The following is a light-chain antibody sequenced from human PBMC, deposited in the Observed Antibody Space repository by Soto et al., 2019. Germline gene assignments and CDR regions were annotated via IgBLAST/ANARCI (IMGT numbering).Light chain of an antibody. CDR3: QQYVSSPMYT. V-gene: IGKV3-20*01. Sequence: EIVLTQSPGTLSLSPGERATLSCRASQSVSSSYLAWYQQKPGQAPRLLIYGASSRATGIPGRFSGSGSGTDFTLTISRLEPEDFAVYFCQQYVSSPMYTFGQGTKLEIK. CDR2: GAS. CDR1: QSVSSSY. J-gene: IGKJ2*01.